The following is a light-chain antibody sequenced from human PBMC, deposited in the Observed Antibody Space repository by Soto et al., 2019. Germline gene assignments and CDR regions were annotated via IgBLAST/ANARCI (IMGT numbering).Light chain of an antibody. CDR2: VAS. CDR1: QSISTY. J-gene: IGKJ2*01. Sequence: DIQMTQSPSTLSASVGDRVTITCRASQSISTYLNWYQHKRGKAPQLLIYVASNLQSGVPSRFSGTGSGTEFTLTISDLRPEDFATYYCQQSDVTPYTFGQGTKLEIK. CDR3: QQSDVTPYT. V-gene: IGKV1-39*01.